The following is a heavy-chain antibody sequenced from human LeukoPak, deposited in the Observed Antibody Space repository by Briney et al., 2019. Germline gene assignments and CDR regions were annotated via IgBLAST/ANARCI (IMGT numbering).Heavy chain of an antibody. V-gene: IGHV4-39*07. J-gene: IGHJ4*02. D-gene: IGHD4-17*01. Sequence: PSETLSLTCTVSGGSISSGGYYWSWIRQPPGKGLEWIGSVYYSGSSYSNPSLKSRVTISVDTPKNQFSLKVTSVTAADTAVYYCARDAESDTGDFLYFDYWGQGTLVTVSS. CDR3: ARDAESDTGDFLYFDY. CDR1: GGSISSGGYY. CDR2: VYYSGSS.